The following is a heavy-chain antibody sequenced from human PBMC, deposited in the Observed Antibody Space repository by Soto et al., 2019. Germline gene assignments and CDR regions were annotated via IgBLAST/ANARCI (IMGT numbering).Heavy chain of an antibody. V-gene: IGHV3-48*01. CDR1: GFTFSSYS. CDR2: ISSSSSTI. J-gene: IGHJ6*04. Sequence: EVQLVESGGGLVQPGGSLRLSCAASGFTFSSYSVNWVRQAPGKGLEWVSYISSSSSTIYYADSVKGRFTISRDNAKNSLYLQMNSLRAEDTAVYYCASLIPYYDFWSGSADVWGKGTTVTVSS. CDR3: ASLIPYYDFWSGSADV. D-gene: IGHD3-3*01.